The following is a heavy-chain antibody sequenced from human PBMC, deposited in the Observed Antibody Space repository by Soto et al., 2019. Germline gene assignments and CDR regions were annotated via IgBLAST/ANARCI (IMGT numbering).Heavy chain of an antibody. CDR3: ARAGFSSSWYFPFDP. J-gene: IGHJ5*02. CDR2: IVPIFGTA. Sequence: GASVKVSCKASGGTFSSYAISWVRQAPGQGLEWMGGIVPIFGTANYAQKFQGRVTITADKSTSTAYMELSSLRSEDTAVYYCARAGFSSSWYFPFDPWGQGTLVTVSS. CDR1: GGTFSSYA. D-gene: IGHD6-13*01. V-gene: IGHV1-69*06.